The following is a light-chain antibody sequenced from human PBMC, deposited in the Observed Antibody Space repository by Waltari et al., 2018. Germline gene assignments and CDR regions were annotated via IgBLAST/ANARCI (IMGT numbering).Light chain of an antibody. Sequence: DIQMTQSPSSLSASVGDRVTITCRAAQRISSYLNWDQGKPGNAPKLLIYSTSTLQNGVPSRFSGSGAGPQFTLTISGLQPEDFATYYCQQSYRDVGFRFGQGTKL. CDR2: STS. CDR3: QQSYRDVGFR. CDR1: QRISSY. V-gene: IGKV1-39*01. J-gene: IGKJ2*03.